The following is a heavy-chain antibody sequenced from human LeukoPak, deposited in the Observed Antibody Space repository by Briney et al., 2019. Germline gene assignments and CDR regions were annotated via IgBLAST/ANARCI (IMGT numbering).Heavy chain of an antibody. CDR2: IYYSGST. J-gene: IGHJ5*02. CDR3: ARDFLRFGEESWFDP. Sequence: SETLSLTCTVSGGSISSYYWSWIRQPPGKGLEWIGYIYYSGSTNYNPSLKSRVTISVDTSVNQFSLKLSSVTAADTAVYYCARDFLRFGEESWFDPWGQGTLVTVSS. D-gene: IGHD3-10*01. V-gene: IGHV4-59*12. CDR1: GGSISSYY.